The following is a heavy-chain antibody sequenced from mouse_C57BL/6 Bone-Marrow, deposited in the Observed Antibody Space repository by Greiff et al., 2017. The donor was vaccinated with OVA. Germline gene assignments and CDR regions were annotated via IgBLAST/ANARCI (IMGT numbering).Heavy chain of an antibody. CDR3: ARHRGITTGYYAMDY. CDR1: GFTFSAYY. V-gene: IGHV5-12*01. J-gene: IGHJ4*01. D-gene: IGHD1-2*01. Sequence: EVMLVESGGGLVQPGGSLKLSCAASGFTFSAYYMYWVRQTPEKRLEWVAYISNGGGSTYYPDTVKGRFTISRDNAKNTLYLQMSRLKSEDTAMYYCARHRGITTGYYAMDYWGQGTSVTVSS. CDR2: ISNGGGST.